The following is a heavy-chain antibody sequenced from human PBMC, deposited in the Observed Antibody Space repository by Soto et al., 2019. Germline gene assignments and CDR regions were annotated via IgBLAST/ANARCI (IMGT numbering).Heavy chain of an antibody. D-gene: IGHD2-2*01. CDR3: AKGGQLLTEGGGY. V-gene: IGHV3-9*01. Sequence: EVQLVESGGGLVQPGRSLRLSCAASGFTFDDYVMHWVRQAPGKGLEWVSGISWNSGSIGYADSVKGRFTISRDNAKNSRYLQMNSLRAEDTALYYCAKGGQLLTEGGGYWGQGTLVTVSS. CDR2: ISWNSGSI. J-gene: IGHJ4*02. CDR1: GFTFDDYV.